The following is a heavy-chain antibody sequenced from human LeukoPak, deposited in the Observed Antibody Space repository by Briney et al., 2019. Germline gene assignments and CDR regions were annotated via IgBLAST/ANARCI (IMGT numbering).Heavy chain of an antibody. D-gene: IGHD2-15*01. V-gene: IGHV4-61*01. CDR3: ARRGMYCSGGSCYYYFDY. CDR2: IYYSGST. CDR1: GGSISSGSYY. Sequence: PSETLSLTCTVSGGSISSGSYYWSWIRQPPGKGLEWIGYIYYSGSTNYNPSLKSRVTISVDTSKNQFSLRLSSVTAADTAVYYCARRGMYCSGGSCYYYFDYWGQGTLVTVSS. J-gene: IGHJ4*02.